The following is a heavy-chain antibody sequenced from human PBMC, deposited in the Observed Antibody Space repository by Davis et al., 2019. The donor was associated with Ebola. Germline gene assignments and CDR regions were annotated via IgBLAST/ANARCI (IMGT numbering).Heavy chain of an antibody. CDR1: GYSFTSYW. J-gene: IGHJ5*02. CDR3: ARHDYYYDSSGTGGNWFDP. CDR2: IDPSDSYT. D-gene: IGHD3-22*01. Sequence: GESLKISCKGSGYSFTSYWITWVRQMPGKGLEWMGRIDPSDSYTNYSPSFQGHVTISADKSISTAYLQWSSLKASDTAMYYCARHDYYYDSSGTGGNWFDPWGQGTLVTVSS. V-gene: IGHV5-10-1*01.